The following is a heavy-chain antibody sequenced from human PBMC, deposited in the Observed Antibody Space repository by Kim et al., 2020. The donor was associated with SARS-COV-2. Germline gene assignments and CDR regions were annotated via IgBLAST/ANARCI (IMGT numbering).Heavy chain of an antibody. J-gene: IGHJ6*02. D-gene: IGHD6-6*01. V-gene: IGHV3-30*18. Sequence: GGSLRLSCAASGFTFSSYGMHWVRQAPGKGLEWVAVISYDGSNKYYADSVKGRFTISRDNSKNTLYLQMNSLRAEDTAVYYCAKVDGIAARQHYYYYYGMDVWGQGTTVTVSS. CDR3: AKVDGIAARQHYYYYYGMDV. CDR2: ISYDGSNK. CDR1: GFTFSSYG.